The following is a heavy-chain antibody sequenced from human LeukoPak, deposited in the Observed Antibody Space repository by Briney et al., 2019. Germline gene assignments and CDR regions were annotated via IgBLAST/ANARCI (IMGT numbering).Heavy chain of an antibody. CDR3: AKPVYGLAGFDY. D-gene: IGHD6-19*01. CDR1: GFTFSSYA. J-gene: IGHJ4*02. CDR2: ISASGGST. Sequence: GGSLRLSCAASGFTFSSYAMSWARQAPGKGLEWVSGISASGGSTYYADSVKGRFTISRDNSKNTLYLQMNSLTAEDTAVYYCAKPVYGLAGFDYWGQGTLVTVSS. V-gene: IGHV3-23*01.